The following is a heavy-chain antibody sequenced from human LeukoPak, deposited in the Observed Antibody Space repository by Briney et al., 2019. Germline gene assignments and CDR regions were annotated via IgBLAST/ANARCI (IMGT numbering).Heavy chain of an antibody. D-gene: IGHD3-3*01. J-gene: IGHJ6*03. V-gene: IGHV1-46*01. CDR1: GYTVTNYY. Sequence: ASVKVSCKASGYTVTNYYIHWVRQAPGQGLECMGIINPSGGSTNFAQKFQGRVTMTTDTSTITVYMELSSLRSEDTAVYYCAKGHVLRFLEWSRYMDVWGKGTTVTVSS. CDR3: AKGHVLRFLEWSRYMDV. CDR2: INPSGGST.